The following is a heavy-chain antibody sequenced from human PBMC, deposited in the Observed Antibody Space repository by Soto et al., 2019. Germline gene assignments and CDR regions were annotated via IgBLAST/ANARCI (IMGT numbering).Heavy chain of an antibody. Sequence: QVQLQESGPGLVKPSETLSLTCTVSGGSISSYYWSWIRQPPGKGLEWIGYIYYSGSTNYNPSLKRRXXIXLXXSKNQFSLKLSSVTAADTAVYYCARAALLGDYFDYWGQGTLVTVSS. CDR1: GGSISSYY. D-gene: IGHD3-3*02. CDR3: ARAALLGDYFDY. V-gene: IGHV4-59*08. J-gene: IGHJ4*02. CDR2: IYYSGST.